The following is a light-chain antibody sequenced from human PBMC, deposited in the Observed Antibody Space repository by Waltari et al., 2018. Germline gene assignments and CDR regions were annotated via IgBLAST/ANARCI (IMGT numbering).Light chain of an antibody. CDR3: QQRSNWPRT. J-gene: IGKJ5*01. V-gene: IGKV3-11*01. Sequence: EIVLTQSPATLSLSPGERATLSCRASQCVSSYLAWYQQKPGQAPRLLTNDASNRATGIPARFSGSGSGTDFTLTISGLEPEDFAVYYCQQRSNWPRTFGQGTRLEIK. CDR1: QCVSSY. CDR2: DAS.